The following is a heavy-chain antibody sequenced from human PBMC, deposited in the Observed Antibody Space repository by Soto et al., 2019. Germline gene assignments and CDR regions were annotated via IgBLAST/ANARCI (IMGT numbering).Heavy chain of an antibody. V-gene: IGHV4-31*03. Sequence: QVQLQESGPGLVKPSQTLSLTCTVSGGSISSGGYYWSWIRQHPGKGLEWIGYIYYSGSTYYNPSRKSRVTISVDTSKNQFSLKLSSVTAADTAVYYCARESKDDFWSGYYWYWGQGTLVTVSS. D-gene: IGHD3-3*01. CDR3: ARESKDDFWSGYYWY. CDR1: GGSISSGGYY. J-gene: IGHJ4*02. CDR2: IYYSGST.